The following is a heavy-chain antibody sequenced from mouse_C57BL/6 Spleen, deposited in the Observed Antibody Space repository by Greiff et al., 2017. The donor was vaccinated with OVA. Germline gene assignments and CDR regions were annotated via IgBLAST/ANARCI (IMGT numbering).Heavy chain of an antibody. CDR2: ISYDGSN. CDR1: GYSITSGYY. Sequence: ESGPGLVKPSQSLSLTCSVTGYSITSGYYWNWIRQFPGNKLEWMGYISYDGSNNYNPSLKNRISITRDTSKNQFFLKLNSVTTEDTATYYCARGSSITTAPYYYAMDYWGQGTSVTVSS. V-gene: IGHV3-6*01. CDR3: ARGSSITTAPYYYAMDY. J-gene: IGHJ4*01. D-gene: IGHD1-1*01.